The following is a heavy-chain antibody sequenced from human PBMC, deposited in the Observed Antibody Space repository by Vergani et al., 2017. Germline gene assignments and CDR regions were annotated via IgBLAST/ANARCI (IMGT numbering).Heavy chain of an antibody. CDR1: GGSISSDNYY. J-gene: IGHJ4*02. CDR3: ARHIMGNDCYQH. Sequence: QVQLQESGPGLVKPSQTLSLTCTVSGGSISSDNYYWAWIRQPPGKGLEWIGSIYYTGNSYYNPSLKSRVTISVDTSKNQFSLKLSSVTAADTAVYYCARHIMGNDCYQHWGQGTLVTVSS. CDR2: IYYTGNS. V-gene: IGHV4-39*01. D-gene: IGHD2-21*02.